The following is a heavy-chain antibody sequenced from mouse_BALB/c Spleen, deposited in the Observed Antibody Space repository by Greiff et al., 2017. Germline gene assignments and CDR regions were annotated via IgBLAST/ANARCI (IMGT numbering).Heavy chain of an antibody. V-gene: IGHV3-6*02. CDR1: GYSITSGYY. D-gene: IGHD1-1*01. J-gene: IGHJ2*01. Sequence: EVQLKESGPGLVKPSQSLSLTCSVTGYSITSGYYWNWIRQFPGNKLEWMGYISYDGSNNYNPSLKNRISITRDTSKNQFFLKLNSVTTEDTATYYCARVPHYYGSSYFDYWGQGTTLTVSS. CDR2: ISYDGSN. CDR3: ARVPHYYGSSYFDY.